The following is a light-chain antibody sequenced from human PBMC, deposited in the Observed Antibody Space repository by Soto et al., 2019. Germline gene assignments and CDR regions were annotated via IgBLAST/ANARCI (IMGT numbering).Light chain of an antibody. Sequence: EIVLTQSPGTLSLSPGKRVTLSCRASQSISSTYFAWYQQKPGQAPRLLIYGASSRATGIPDRFSGSGSVTDSTLTISRLEPEDVADSYYQHYDSPPRTFGQGTKVEVQ. CDR1: QSISSTY. CDR2: GAS. CDR3: QHYDSPPRT. V-gene: IGKV3-20*01. J-gene: IGKJ1*01.